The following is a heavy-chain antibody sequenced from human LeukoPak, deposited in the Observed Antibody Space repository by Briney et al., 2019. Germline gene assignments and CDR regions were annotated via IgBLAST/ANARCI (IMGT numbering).Heavy chain of an antibody. Sequence: GGSLRLSCAASGFTFSSYGMHWVRQAPGKGLEWVAFIRYDGSNKYYADSVKGRFTISRDNAKNSLYLQMNSLRAEDTAVYYCARGRLRSHYFDYWGQGTLVTVSS. CDR3: ARGRLRSHYFDY. CDR1: GFTFSSYG. D-gene: IGHD5-12*01. J-gene: IGHJ4*02. V-gene: IGHV3-30*02. CDR2: IRYDGSNK.